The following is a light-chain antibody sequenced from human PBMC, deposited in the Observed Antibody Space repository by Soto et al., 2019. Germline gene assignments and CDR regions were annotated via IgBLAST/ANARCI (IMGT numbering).Light chain of an antibody. V-gene: IGLV2-11*01. J-gene: IGLJ1*01. CDR3: CSYAGSYTSGV. CDR2: DVS. Sequence: QAVVTQPRSVSGSPGQSVTISCTGTSSDVGGYNYVSWYQQHPGKAPKLMIYDVSKRPSGVPDRFSGCKSGNTASLTISGLKAEDEADYYCCSYAGSYTSGVFGTGTKLTVL. CDR1: SSDVGGYNY.